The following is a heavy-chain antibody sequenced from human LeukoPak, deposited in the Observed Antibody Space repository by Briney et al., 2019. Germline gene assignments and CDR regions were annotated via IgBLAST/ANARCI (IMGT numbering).Heavy chain of an antibody. Sequence: GGSLRLSCAASGFTFSSYAMSWVRQAPGKGLEWVSAISGSGGSTYYADSVKGRFTISRDNSKNTLYLQMNSLRAEDTAVYYSAKDVLTGTAGPLDYWGQGTLVTVSS. V-gene: IGHV3-23*01. CDR3: AKDVLTGTAGPLDY. D-gene: IGHD3-9*01. CDR1: GFTFSSYA. CDR2: ISGSGGST. J-gene: IGHJ4*02.